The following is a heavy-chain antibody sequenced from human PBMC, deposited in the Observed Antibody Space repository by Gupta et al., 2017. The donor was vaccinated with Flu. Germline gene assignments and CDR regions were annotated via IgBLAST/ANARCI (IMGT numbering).Heavy chain of an antibody. CDR1: GFSLSTSGVG. D-gene: IGHD3-22*01. J-gene: IGHJ5*02. CDR2: IYWDDDK. Sequence: QITLKESGPTLVKPTQTLTLTCTFSGFSLSTSGVGVGWIRQPPGKALEWLALIYWDDDKRYSPSLKSRLTITKDTSKNQVVLTMTNMDPVDTATYYCAHLILRYYDSSDIQWFDPWGQGTLVTVSS. CDR3: AHLILRYYDSSDIQWFDP. V-gene: IGHV2-5*02.